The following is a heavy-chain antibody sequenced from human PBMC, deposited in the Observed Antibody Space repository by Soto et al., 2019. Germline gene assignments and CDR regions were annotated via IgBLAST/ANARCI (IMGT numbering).Heavy chain of an antibody. J-gene: IGHJ5*02. Sequence: SETLSLTCTVSGGSVSSGSYYWSWIRQPPGKGLEWIGYIYYSGSTNYNPSLKSRVTISVDTSRNQFSLKLSSVTAADTAVYYCARGIGGSSWYNWFDPWGQGTLVTVSS. CDR3: ARGIGGSSWYNWFDP. CDR1: GGSVSSGSYY. CDR2: IYYSGST. D-gene: IGHD6-13*01. V-gene: IGHV4-61*01.